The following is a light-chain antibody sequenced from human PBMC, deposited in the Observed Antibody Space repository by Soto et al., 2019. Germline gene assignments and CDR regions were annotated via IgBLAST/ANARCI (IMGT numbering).Light chain of an antibody. J-gene: IGKJ1*01. V-gene: IGKV1-5*03. CDR3: QQYSNWWT. CDR2: KAS. CDR1: QSISSW. Sequence: DIQMTQSPSTLSASVGDRVTITCRASQSISSWLAWYQQKPGKAPKLLIYKASSLESGVPSRFSGSGSGTEFTLTISSLQPDDFATYYCQQYSNWWTFGQGTKVEIK.